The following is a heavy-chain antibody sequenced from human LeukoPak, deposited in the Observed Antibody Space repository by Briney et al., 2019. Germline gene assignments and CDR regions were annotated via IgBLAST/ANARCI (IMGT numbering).Heavy chain of an antibody. CDR2: ISTSGGSV. J-gene: IGHJ5*02. CDR3: ARDRQFRLHDP. D-gene: IGHD3-16*01. Sequence: PGGSLRLSCTASGFTFSDYYMSWIRQAPGKGLEWLSYISTSGGSVSYVDSVKSRFTISRDNAKNSLYLQIDSLRAEDTAMYYCARDRQFRLHDPWGQGILVTVSS. V-gene: IGHV3-11*01. CDR1: GFTFSDYY.